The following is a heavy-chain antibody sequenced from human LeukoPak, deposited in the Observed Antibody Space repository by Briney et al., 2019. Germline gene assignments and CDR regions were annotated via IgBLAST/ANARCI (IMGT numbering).Heavy chain of an antibody. CDR3: GIGPYCSSTSCYAIFDY. Sequence: GGSLTLSCAASGFTFGSYWLSWVRQAPGKGLAWVANIKQDGSEKYYVASVKGRFTISRDDAKNSLYLQMNSLGAEDTAVYYGGIGPYCSSTSCYAIFDYGGRGALVTSSS. CDR1: GFTFGSYW. D-gene: IGHD2-2*01. CDR2: IKQDGSEK. J-gene: IGHJ4*02. V-gene: IGHV3-7*05.